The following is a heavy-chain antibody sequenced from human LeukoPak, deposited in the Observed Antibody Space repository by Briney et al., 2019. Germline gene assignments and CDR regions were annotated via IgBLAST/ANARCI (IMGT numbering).Heavy chain of an antibody. CDR2: INPNSGDT. CDR1: GYTFTDYY. CDR3: ARVMKATVRTSNFDY. Sequence: VAPVKVSCKASGYTFTDYYMYWVRQAPGQGLEWMGRINPNSGDTFYAQKFQGGVTMTRDTSISTAYMELSRLRSDDTAVYYCARVMKATVRTSNFDYWGQGTLVTVSS. J-gene: IGHJ4*02. V-gene: IGHV1-2*06. D-gene: IGHD4-17*01.